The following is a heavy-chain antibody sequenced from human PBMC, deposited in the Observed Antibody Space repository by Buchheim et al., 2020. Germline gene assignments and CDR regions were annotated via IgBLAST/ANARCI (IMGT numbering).Heavy chain of an antibody. Sequence: QVQLVESGGGVVQPGRSLRLSCAASGFTFSSYGMHWVRQAPGKGLEWVAVISYDGSNKYYADSVKGRFTISRDKSKNTLYLQMNSLRAEDTAVYYCAKEASWNYYYYYYMDVWGKGTT. V-gene: IGHV3-30*18. D-gene: IGHD1-1*01. CDR2: ISYDGSNK. J-gene: IGHJ6*03. CDR1: GFTFSSYG. CDR3: AKEASWNYYYYYYMDV.